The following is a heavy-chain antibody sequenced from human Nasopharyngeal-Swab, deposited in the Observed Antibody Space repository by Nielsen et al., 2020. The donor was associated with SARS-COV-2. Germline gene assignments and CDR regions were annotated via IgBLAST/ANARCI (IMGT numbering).Heavy chain of an antibody. J-gene: IGHJ4*02. V-gene: IGHV3-53*01. Sequence: GESLKISCAASGFTVSSNYMSWVRQAPGKGLEWVSVIYSGGSTYYADSVKGRFTISRDNSKNTLYLQMNSLRAEDTAVYYCAREAHYYDSSSLDYWGQGTLVTVSS. CDR2: IYSGGST. CDR3: AREAHYYDSSSLDY. CDR1: GFTVSSNY. D-gene: IGHD3-22*01.